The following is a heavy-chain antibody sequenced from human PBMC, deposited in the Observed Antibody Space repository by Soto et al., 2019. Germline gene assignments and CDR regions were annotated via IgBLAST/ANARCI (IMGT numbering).Heavy chain of an antibody. D-gene: IGHD3-10*01. J-gene: IGHJ4*02. V-gene: IGHV4-34*01. Sequence: SETLSLPCAVYSGSFRGYFWTWIRQPPGKGLEWIGEIYHSGTTNYNPSLKSRVTMSVDTSKKQFFLNLNSVTAADTAVYYCAIGLWVRSSFDYWGQGTLVTVSS. CDR3: AIGLWVRSSFDY. CDR2: IYHSGTT. CDR1: SGSFRGYF.